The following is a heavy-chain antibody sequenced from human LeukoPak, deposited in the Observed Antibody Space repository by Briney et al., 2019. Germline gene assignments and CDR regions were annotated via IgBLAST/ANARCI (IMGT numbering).Heavy chain of an antibody. Sequence: SETLSLTCAVYGGSFSGYYWSWIRQPPGKGLEWIGEINHSGSTNYNPSLKSRVTISVDTSKNQFSLKLSFVTAADTAVYYCATSRRATIAVVPIPRFDYWGQGTLVTVSS. D-gene: IGHD6-19*01. CDR1: GGSFSGYY. CDR2: INHSGST. V-gene: IGHV4-34*01. J-gene: IGHJ4*02. CDR3: ATSRRATIAVVPIPRFDY.